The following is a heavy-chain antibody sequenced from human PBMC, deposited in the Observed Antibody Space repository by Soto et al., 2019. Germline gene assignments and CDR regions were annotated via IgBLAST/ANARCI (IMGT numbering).Heavy chain of an antibody. CDR1: GGPFSSYA. J-gene: IGHJ3*02. V-gene: IGHV1-69*10. D-gene: IGHD5-18*01. CDR3: ARSSEPDTAMVTAFDI. CDR2: IIPILGIA. Sequence: ASVKVSCKASGGPFSSYAISWVRQAPGQGLEWMGGIIPILGIANYAQKFQGRITITAVKSTSTAYMEMSSLRSEDTAVYYCARSSEPDTAMVTAFDIWGQGTMVTVSS.